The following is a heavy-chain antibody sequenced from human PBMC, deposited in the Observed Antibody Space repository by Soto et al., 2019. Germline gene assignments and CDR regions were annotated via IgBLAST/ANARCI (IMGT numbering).Heavy chain of an antibody. Sequence: QVQLVESGGGVVQPGRSLRLSCAASGFTFSSYGMHWVRQAPGKGLEWVAVISYDGSNKYYADSVKGRFTISRDNSKNTLYLQMNSLRAEDTAVYYCAKDRCGGDCCCWGQGTLVTVSS. J-gene: IGHJ4*02. CDR3: AKDRCGGDCCC. D-gene: IGHD2-21*02. V-gene: IGHV3-30*18. CDR2: ISYDGSNK. CDR1: GFTFSSYG.